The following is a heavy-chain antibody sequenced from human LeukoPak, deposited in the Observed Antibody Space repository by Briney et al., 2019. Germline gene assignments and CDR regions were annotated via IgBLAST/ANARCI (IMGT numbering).Heavy chain of an antibody. V-gene: IGHV4-59*01. Sequence: SETLSLXCTVSGGSISSYYWSWIRQPPGKGLESIGYIYYSGSTNYNPSLKSRVTISVDTSKNQFSLKLSSVTAADTAVYYCARMMDIVATIGFDPWGQGTLVTVSS. CDR3: ARMMDIVATIGFDP. J-gene: IGHJ5*02. CDR1: GGSISSYY. CDR2: IYYSGST. D-gene: IGHD5-12*01.